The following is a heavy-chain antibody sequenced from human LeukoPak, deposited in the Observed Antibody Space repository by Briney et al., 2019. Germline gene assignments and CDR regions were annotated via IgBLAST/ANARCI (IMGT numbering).Heavy chain of an antibody. D-gene: IGHD6-13*01. CDR1: GFTFSNYW. CDR3: ASGRQLGY. J-gene: IGHJ4*02. CDR2: IKQDGSEK. Sequence: PGGSLRLSCAASGFTFSNYWMSWVRQAPGKGLEWVANIKQDGSEKYYVDSVKGRFTISRDNDKNLLYLQMNSLRAEDAAVYYCASGRQLGYWGQGTLVTVSS. V-gene: IGHV3-7*01.